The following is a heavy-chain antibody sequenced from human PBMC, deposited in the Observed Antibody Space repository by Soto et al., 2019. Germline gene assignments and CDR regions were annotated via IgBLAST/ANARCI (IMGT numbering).Heavy chain of an antibody. J-gene: IGHJ6*02. CDR1: GYTFTSYD. CDR3: ARSPPVFGVVIGYYYYYGMDV. CDR2: MNPKSGNT. Sequence: GASVKVSCKASGYTFTSYDINWVRQATGQGLEWMGWMNPKSGNTGYAQKFQGRVTMTRNTSISTAYMELSSLRSEDTAVYYCARSPPVFGVVIGYYYYYGMDVWGQGTTVTVSS. D-gene: IGHD3-3*01. V-gene: IGHV1-8*01.